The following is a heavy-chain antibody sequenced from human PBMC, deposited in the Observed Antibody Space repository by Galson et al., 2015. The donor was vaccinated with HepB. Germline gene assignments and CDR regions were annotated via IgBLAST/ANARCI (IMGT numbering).Heavy chain of an antibody. V-gene: IGHV3-21*01. D-gene: IGHD3-9*01. CDR1: GFTFSSYS. J-gene: IGHJ6*02. CDR3: ARAVVLRYFDWLLFNGMDV. Sequence: SLRLSCAASGFTFSSYSMNWVRQAPGKGLEWVSSISSSSSYIYYADSVKGRFTISRDNAKNSLYLQMNSLRAEDTAVYYCARAVVLRYFDWLLFNGMDVWGQGTTVTVSS. CDR2: ISSSSSYI.